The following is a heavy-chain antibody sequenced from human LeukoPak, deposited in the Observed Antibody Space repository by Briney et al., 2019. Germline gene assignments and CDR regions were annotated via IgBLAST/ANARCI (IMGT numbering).Heavy chain of an antibody. D-gene: IGHD4-17*01. V-gene: IGHV1-69*04. CDR1: GGTFSSYA. CDR3: ASTLGDYPDY. Sequence: GASVKVSCKASGGTFSSYAISWVRQAPGQGLEWMGRIIPIFGIANYAQKFQGRVTITADKSTSTAYMELSSLRSEDTAVYYCASTLGDYPDYWGQGTLVTVSS. CDR2: IIPIFGIA. J-gene: IGHJ4*02.